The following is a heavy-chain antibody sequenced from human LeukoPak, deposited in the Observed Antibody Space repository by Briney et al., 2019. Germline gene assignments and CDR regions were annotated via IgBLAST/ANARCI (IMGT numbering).Heavy chain of an antibody. Sequence: PGGSLRLSCAASGFSFDDYAMLWVRQGPGKGLEWVSLISGDGGSTYYGDSVKGRFTISRDNSKSSLYLEMNSLKIEDTGLYYCAKDKGDGEYVDYWGQGTLVTVSS. V-gene: IGHV3-43*02. CDR1: GFSFDDYA. CDR2: ISGDGGST. CDR3: AKDKGDGEYVDY. D-gene: IGHD5-24*01. J-gene: IGHJ4*02.